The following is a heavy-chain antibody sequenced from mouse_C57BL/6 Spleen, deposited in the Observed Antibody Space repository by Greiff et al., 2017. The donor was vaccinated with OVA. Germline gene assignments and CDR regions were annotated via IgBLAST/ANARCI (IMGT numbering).Heavy chain of an antibody. V-gene: IGHV1-15*01. CDR1: GYTFTDYE. D-gene: IGHD2-1*01. J-gene: IGHJ1*03. CDR3: TRFYGNYWYFDV. Sequence: VQLVESGAELVRPGASVTLSCKASGYTFTDYEMHWVKQTPVHGLEWIGAIDPETGGTAYNQKFKGKAILTADKSSSTAYMELRSLTSEDSAVYYCTRFYGNYWYFDVWGTGTTVTVSS. CDR2: IDPETGGT.